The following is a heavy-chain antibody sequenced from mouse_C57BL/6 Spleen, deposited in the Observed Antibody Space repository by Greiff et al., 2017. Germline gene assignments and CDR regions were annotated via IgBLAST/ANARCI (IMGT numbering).Heavy chain of an antibody. CDR2: IDPSDSET. D-gene: IGHD1-1*01. CDR1: GYTFTSYW. Sequence: QVQLQQPGAELVRPGSSVKLSCKASGYTFTSYWMHWVKQRPIQGLEWIGNIDPSDSETHYNQKFKDKATLTVDKSSSTAYMQLSSLTSEDSAVYYCAKTPYYYGSSPYAMDYWGQGTSGTVSS. CDR3: AKTPYYYGSSPYAMDY. J-gene: IGHJ4*01. V-gene: IGHV1-52*01.